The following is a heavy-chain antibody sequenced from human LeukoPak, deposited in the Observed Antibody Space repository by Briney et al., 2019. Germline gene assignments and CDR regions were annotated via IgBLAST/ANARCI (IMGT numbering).Heavy chain of an antibody. J-gene: IGHJ4*02. D-gene: IGHD2-2*02. CDR3: AKVAVYCSSTSCYRGDSDDY. CDR2: ISGSGCST. Sequence: QTGGSLRLSCAASGFTFSSYAMSWVRQAPGKGLEWVSAISGSGCSTYYADSVKGRFTISRDNSKNTVYLQMNSLRAEDTAVYYCAKVAVYCSSTSCYRGDSDDYWGQGTLVTVSS. V-gene: IGHV3-23*01. CDR1: GFTFSSYA.